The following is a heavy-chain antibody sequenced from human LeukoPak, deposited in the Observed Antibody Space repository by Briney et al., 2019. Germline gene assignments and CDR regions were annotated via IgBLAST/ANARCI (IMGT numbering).Heavy chain of an antibody. Sequence: GGSLRLPCAASGFTFSSYSMNWVRQAPGKGLEWVSYISSSSSTIYYADSVKGRFTISRDNAKNSLYLQMNSLRAEDTAVYYCARDSDSGWYIFDYWGQGTLVTVSS. V-gene: IGHV3-48*04. D-gene: IGHD6-19*01. CDR3: ARDSDSGWYIFDY. CDR2: ISSSSSTI. CDR1: GFTFSSYS. J-gene: IGHJ4*02.